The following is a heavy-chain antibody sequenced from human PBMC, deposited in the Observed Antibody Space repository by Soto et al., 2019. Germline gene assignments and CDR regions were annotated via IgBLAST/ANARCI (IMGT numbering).Heavy chain of an antibody. Sequence: EVQLLESGGGLVQPGGSLRLSCAASGFTFSSYAMSWVRQAPGKGLEWVSAISGSGGSTYYADSVKGRFTISRDNSKNTLYLQMNSLRAEDTAVYYCAKNGRFLEWLLMGLIDYWGQGILVTVSS. J-gene: IGHJ4*02. CDR1: GFTFSSYA. D-gene: IGHD3-3*01. CDR2: ISGSGGST. V-gene: IGHV3-23*01. CDR3: AKNGRFLEWLLMGLIDY.